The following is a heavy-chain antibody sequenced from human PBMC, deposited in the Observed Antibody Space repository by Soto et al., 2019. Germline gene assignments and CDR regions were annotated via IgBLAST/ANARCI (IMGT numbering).Heavy chain of an antibody. J-gene: IGHJ4*02. CDR3: ARSNSRSEWGQIDY. D-gene: IGHD4-4*01. CDR1: GFTFSIYA. Sequence: QVQLVGSGGGVVQPGRSLRLSCAASGFTFSIYAMHWVRQAPDKGLEWVAVISYDGSNKYHADSVRGRFTISRDNSNNTRHLQTDSMRADDTGVYYCARSNSRSEWGQIDYWGQGTLVTVSS. CDR2: ISYDGSNK. V-gene: IGHV3-30-3*01.